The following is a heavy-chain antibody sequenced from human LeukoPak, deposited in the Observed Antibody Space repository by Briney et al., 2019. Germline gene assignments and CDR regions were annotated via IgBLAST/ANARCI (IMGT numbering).Heavy chain of an antibody. J-gene: IGHJ3*02. V-gene: IGHV4-39*07. CDR2: IHYSGGT. D-gene: IGHD2-2*01. CDR3: ARDVSYCSSTSCSSGAFDI. CDR1: GGSISSSSYY. Sequence: SETLSLTCTVSGGSISSSSYYWGWIRQPPGKGLEWIGSIHYSGGTYYNPSLKSRVTISVDTSKNQFSLKLSSVTAADTAVYYCARDVSYCSSTSCSSGAFDIWGQGTMVTVSS.